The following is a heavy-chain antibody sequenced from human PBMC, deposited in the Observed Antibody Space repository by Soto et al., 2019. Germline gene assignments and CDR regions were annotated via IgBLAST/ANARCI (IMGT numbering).Heavy chain of an antibody. CDR3: ARSGSDRDCSSTSCGNWFDP. CDR2: TYYRSKWYN. CDR1: GDSVSSNSAA. D-gene: IGHD2-2*01. J-gene: IGHJ5*02. V-gene: IGHV6-1*01. Sequence: PSQTLSLTCAISGDSVSSNSAAWNWIRQSPSRGLEWLGRTYYRSKWYNDYAVSVKSRITINPDTSKNQFSLQLNSVTPEDTAVYYCARSGSDRDCSSTSCGNWFDPWGQGTLVTVSS.